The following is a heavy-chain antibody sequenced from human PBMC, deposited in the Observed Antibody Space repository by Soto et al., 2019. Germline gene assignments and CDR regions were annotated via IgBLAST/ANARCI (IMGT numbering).Heavy chain of an antibody. Sequence: LSLTCTVSGASISGFYWSWIRKSAGKGLEWIGRIYATGTTDYNPPLKSRVMMSVDTSKKQFSLKLRSVTAADTAVYYCVRDGTKTLRDWFDPWGQGISVTVSS. CDR2: IYATGTT. CDR1: GASISGFY. V-gene: IGHV4-4*07. CDR3: VRDGTKTLRDWFDP. J-gene: IGHJ5*02. D-gene: IGHD1-1*01.